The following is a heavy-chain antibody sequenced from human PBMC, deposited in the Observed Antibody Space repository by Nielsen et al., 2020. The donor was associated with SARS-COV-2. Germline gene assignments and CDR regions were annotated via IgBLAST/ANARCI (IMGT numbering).Heavy chain of an antibody. V-gene: IGHV4-34*01. CDR2: INHSGST. CDR3: ARTYRLPYSSGWHRRFYYFDY. Sequence: SETLSLTCAVYGGSFSGNYWSWIRQPPGKGLEWIGEINHSGSTNYNPSLKSRVTISVDTSKNQFSLKLSSVTAADTAVYYCARTYRLPYSSGWHRRFYYFDYWGQGTLVTVFS. D-gene: IGHD6-19*01. CDR1: GGSFSGNY. J-gene: IGHJ4*02.